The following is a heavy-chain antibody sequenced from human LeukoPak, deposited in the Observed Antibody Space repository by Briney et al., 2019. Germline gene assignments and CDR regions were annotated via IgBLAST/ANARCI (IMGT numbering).Heavy chain of an antibody. CDR1: GFTFSSYA. D-gene: IGHD2-2*02. Sequence: PGGSLRLSCAASGFTFSSYAMGWVGQAPGKGLEWVSAISGRGGSTYYADSVKGRFTISSDNSKNTLYLQMNSLRAEDTAAYYCAKDRQYQLLYDYWGQGALVTVSS. CDR2: ISGRGGST. V-gene: IGHV3-23*01. CDR3: AKDRQYQLLYDY. J-gene: IGHJ4*02.